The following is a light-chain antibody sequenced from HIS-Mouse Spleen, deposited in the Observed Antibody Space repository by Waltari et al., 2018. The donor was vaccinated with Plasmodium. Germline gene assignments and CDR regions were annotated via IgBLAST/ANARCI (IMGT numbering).Light chain of an antibody. Sequence: EIVMTQSPATLSVSPGERATLSCRASQNVSSNLAWYQQKPGQAPRPLIYGASTRATGIPARFSGSGSGTEFTLTISSLQSEDFAAYYCQQYNNWPPYTFGQGTKLEIK. CDR3: QQYNNWPPYT. CDR2: GAS. CDR1: QNVSSN. V-gene: IGKV3-15*01. J-gene: IGKJ2*01.